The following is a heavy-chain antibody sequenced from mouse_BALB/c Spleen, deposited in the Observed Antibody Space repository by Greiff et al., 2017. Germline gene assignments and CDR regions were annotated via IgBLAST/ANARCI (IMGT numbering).Heavy chain of an antibody. CDR1: GYTFSSYW. CDR3: ARIRVGYAMDY. V-gene: IGHV1-9*01. CDR2: ILPGSGST. J-gene: IGHJ4*01. D-gene: IGHD1-1*02. Sequence: VQLQQSGAELMKPGASVKISCKATGYTFSSYWIEWVKQRPGHGLEWIGEILPGSGSTNYNEKFKGKATFTADTSSNTAYMQLSSLTSEDSAVYYCARIRVGYAMDYWGQGTSVTVSS.